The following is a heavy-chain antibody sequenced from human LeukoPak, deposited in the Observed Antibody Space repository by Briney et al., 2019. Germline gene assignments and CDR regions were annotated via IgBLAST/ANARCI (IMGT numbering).Heavy chain of an antibody. D-gene: IGHD5-12*01. Sequence: SETLSLTCAVYGGSFSGYYWSWIRQPPGKGLEWIGEINHSGSTNYNPSLKSRVTISVDTSKNQFPLKLSSVTAADTAVYYCARAERGYSGYDPFDYWGQGTLVTVSS. V-gene: IGHV4-34*01. CDR3: ARAERGYSGYDPFDY. J-gene: IGHJ4*02. CDR1: GGSFSGYY. CDR2: INHSGST.